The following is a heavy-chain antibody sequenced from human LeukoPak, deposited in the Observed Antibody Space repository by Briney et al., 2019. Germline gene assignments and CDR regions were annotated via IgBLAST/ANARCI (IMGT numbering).Heavy chain of an antibody. V-gene: IGHV1-2*02. CDR2: INPNSGGT. CDR1: GYTFTVYF. Sequence: GASVKVSCKTSGYTFTVYFIHWVRQAPGQGLEWMGWINPNSGGTSNLQKFQGRVAMTSDTSISTAYMDLSRLRSDDTAVYYCARGRAGDYFDYWGQGTLVTVSS. J-gene: IGHJ4*02. CDR3: ARGRAGDYFDY.